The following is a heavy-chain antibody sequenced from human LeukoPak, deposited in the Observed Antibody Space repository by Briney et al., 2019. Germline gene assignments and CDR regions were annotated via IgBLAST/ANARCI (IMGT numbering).Heavy chain of an antibody. CDR1: GFTFRSYW. CDR3: ARLNPLYYISGWSDY. V-gene: IGHV3-7*01. J-gene: IGHJ4*02. Sequence: GGSLRLSCAASGFTFRSYWMSWVRQAPGKGLEWVASIKQDGSEKYSLDSVKGRSTISRDNAKNSLYLQMNSLRAEDTAVYYCARLNPLYYISGWSDYWGQGTLVTVSS. D-gene: IGHD6-19*01. CDR2: IKQDGSEK.